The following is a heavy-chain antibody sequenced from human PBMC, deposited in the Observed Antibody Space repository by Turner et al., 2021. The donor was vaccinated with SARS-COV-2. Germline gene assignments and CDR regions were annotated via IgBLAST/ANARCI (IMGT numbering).Heavy chain of an antibody. V-gene: IGHV3-9*01. CDR3: ARDWGEYYFDY. CDR2: ISWNSGRI. J-gene: IGHJ4*02. Sequence: EVQLVESGGGLVQPGRSLRLSCAASGFTFDDYVMHWVRQAPGKGLEWVSGISWNSGRIGYADSVKGRFTISRDNAKNSLYLQMNSLRAEDTALYYCARDWGEYYFDYWGQGTLVTVSS. D-gene: IGHD3-16*01. CDR1: GFTFDDYV.